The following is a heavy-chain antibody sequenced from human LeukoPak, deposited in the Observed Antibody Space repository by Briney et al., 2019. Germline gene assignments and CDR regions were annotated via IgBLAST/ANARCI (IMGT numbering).Heavy chain of an antibody. CDR1: GYTFTGYY. Sequence: ASVKVSCKASGYTFTGYYIHWVRQAPGQGLEWMGWINPNSGGANYAQKVQGRVSMTRDKAISTTYMELSRLRSDDTAVYYCTRQEGVRGARFDPGGQGTVVSVSS. J-gene: IGHJ5*02. CDR2: INPNSGGA. V-gene: IGHV1-2*02. D-gene: IGHD3-3*01. CDR3: TRQEGVRGARFDP.